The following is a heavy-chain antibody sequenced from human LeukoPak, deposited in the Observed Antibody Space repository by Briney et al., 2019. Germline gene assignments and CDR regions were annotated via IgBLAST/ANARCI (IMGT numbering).Heavy chain of an antibody. CDR3: ARLLVRGVIIRAFDI. Sequence: GGSLKISCAASGYTFTSYWISWVRQMPGKGLEWMGFICTGDSDTRYSPSFQGQVTISADKSISTAYLQWSSLKASDTAMYYCARLLVRGVIIRAFDIWGQGTMVTVSS. J-gene: IGHJ3*02. CDR2: ICTGDSDT. V-gene: IGHV5-51*01. CDR1: GYTFTSYW. D-gene: IGHD3-10*01.